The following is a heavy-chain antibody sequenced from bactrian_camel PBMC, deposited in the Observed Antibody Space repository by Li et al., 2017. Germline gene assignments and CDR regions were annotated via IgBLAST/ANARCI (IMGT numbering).Heavy chain of an antibody. J-gene: IGHJ4*01. Sequence: VQLVESGGDLVHPGGSQRLSCAASLHTYSGNCMGWFRQVPGKEREGVASIYTSGGSAYYADSVKGRFTISQDNAKNTVYLQMNSLKPEDTAMYYCQPAGRSYVDISCRASLGQGTQVTVS. CDR1: LHTYSGNC. D-gene: IGHD7*01. V-gene: IGHV3S40*01. CDR2: IYTSGGSA.